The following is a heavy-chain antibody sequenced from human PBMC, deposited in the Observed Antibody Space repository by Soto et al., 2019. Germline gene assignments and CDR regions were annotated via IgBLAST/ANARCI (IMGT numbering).Heavy chain of an antibody. Sequence: SVKVSCKASGGTFSSYAISWVRQAVGQGREWMGGVIPLFGTANYAQKFQGRVTITSDESTSTAYIELSSLSSEDTAVFYCARWRGATMVRGVCEYYYYYGMDVWG. CDR3: ARWRGATMVRGVCEYYYYYGMDV. CDR2: VIPLFGTA. CDR1: GGTFSSYA. D-gene: IGHD3-10*01. J-gene: IGHJ6*02. V-gene: IGHV1-69*13.